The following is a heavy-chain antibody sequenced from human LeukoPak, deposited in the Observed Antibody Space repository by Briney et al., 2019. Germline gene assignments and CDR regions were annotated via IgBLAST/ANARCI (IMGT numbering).Heavy chain of an antibody. CDR3: ARLYSNSSGLFDS. CDR1: GFSLTTHGIC. D-gene: IGHD6-6*01. J-gene: IGHJ4*02. V-gene: IGHV2-70*17. Sequence: SGPALVKPTETLTLTCTFSGFSLTTHGICVNWIRQPPGKALEWLARIDWDDAEFYSTSLKTRLTISKDTSRSQVVLTMTDMDPVDTATYYCARLYSNSSGLFDSWGLGALVTVSS. CDR2: IDWDDAE.